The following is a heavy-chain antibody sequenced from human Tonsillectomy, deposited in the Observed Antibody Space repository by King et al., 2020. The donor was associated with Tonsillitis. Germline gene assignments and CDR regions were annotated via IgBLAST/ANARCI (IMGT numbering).Heavy chain of an antibody. CDR3: AKCPTKFYDSSGYWFGNWYFDL. CDR1: GFTFSSYG. V-gene: IGHV3-30*18. D-gene: IGHD3-22*01. J-gene: IGHJ2*01. CDR2: ISYGGSNK. Sequence: QLVQSGGGVVQPGRSLRLSCAASGFTFSSYGMHWVRQAPGKGLEWVAVISYGGSNKYYADSVKGRFTISRDNSKNTLYLRMNSLRAEDTAVYYCAKCPTKFYDSSGYWFGNWYFDLWGRGTLVTVSS.